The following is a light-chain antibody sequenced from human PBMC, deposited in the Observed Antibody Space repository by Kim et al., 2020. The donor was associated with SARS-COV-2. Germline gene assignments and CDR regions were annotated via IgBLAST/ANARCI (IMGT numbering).Light chain of an antibody. Sequence: DTVMTQSPATLSASPGERATLSCRASQSVTSNLAWYQQKPGQAPRLLVYGASTRATGVPTRFSGSGSGTEFTLTISSLQSEDFAIYYCLQYNNWPPLTFVGGTKVDIK. J-gene: IGKJ4*01. CDR2: GAS. CDR3: LQYNNWPPLT. V-gene: IGKV3-15*01. CDR1: QSVTSN.